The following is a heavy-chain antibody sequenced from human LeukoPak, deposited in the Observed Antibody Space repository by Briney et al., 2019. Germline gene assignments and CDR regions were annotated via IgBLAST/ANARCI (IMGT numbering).Heavy chain of an antibody. CDR2: MSNSGST. CDR3: ARLLISTSCPGDY. V-gene: IGHV4-59*12. D-gene: IGHD2-2*01. CDR1: GGSISSYY. Sequence: PSETLSLTCTVSGGSISSYYWSWIRQPPGKGLEWIAYMSNSGSTYYNPSLKSRVTMSEDTSKNQFSLKVISVTAADTAVYYCARLLISTSCPGDYWGQGTLVTVSS. J-gene: IGHJ4*02.